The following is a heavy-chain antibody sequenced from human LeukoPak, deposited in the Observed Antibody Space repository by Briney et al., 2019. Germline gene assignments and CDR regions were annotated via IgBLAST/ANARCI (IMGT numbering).Heavy chain of an antibody. CDR3: AREVGYCSSTSCYSGDAFDI. D-gene: IGHD2-2*01. V-gene: IGHV3-48*03. J-gene: IGHJ3*02. CDR1: GFTFSSYE. Sequence: GGSLRLSCAASGFTFSSYEMNWVRQAPGKGLEWVSYISSSGSTIYYADSVKGRFTISRDNAKNSLYLQMNSLRAEDTAVYYCAREVGYCSSTSCYSGDAFDIWGQGTMVTVSS. CDR2: ISSSGSTI.